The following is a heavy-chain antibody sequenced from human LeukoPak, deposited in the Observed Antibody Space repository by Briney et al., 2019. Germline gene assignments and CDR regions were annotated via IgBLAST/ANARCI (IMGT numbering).Heavy chain of an antibody. V-gene: IGHV4-59*01. Sequence: PSETLSLTCTVSGGSISSYYWSWIRQPPGKGLEWIGYIYYSGSTNYNPSLKSRVTISVDTSKNQFSLKLSSVTAADTAVYYCARGGSQRWLQYPIGFDIWGQGTMVTVSS. J-gene: IGHJ3*02. CDR3: ARGGSQRWLQYPIGFDI. CDR2: IYYSGST. CDR1: GGSISSYY. D-gene: IGHD5-24*01.